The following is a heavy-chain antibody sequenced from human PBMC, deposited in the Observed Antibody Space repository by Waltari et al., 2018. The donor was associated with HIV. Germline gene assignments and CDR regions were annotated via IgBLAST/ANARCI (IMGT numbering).Heavy chain of an antibody. V-gene: IGHV4-59*01. CDR2: IYYTGRT. CDR3: ARGLFGVGSNWFDP. Sequence: QVQLQESGPGLVKPSATLSLTCPVSGGSFISYHWTWIRQPPGKGLEWIGYIYYTGRTNCNPSLKSRVTISVDTSKNQFSLRLRSVTAADTAVYYCARGLFGVGSNWFDPWGQGILVTVSS. D-gene: IGHD3-3*01. J-gene: IGHJ5*02. CDR1: GGSFISYH.